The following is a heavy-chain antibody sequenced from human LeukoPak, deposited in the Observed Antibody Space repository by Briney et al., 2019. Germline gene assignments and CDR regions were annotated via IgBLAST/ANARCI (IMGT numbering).Heavy chain of an antibody. CDR2: IYPGDSDT. CDR3: ASIAAAAGFDY. Sequence: GESLKIPCKGSGYSFTSYWIGWVRQMPGKRLEWMGIIYPGDSDTRYSPSFQGQVTISADKSISPAYLQWSSLKASDTAMYYCASIAAAAGFDYWGQGTLVTVSS. J-gene: IGHJ4*02. CDR1: GYSFTSYW. V-gene: IGHV5-51*01. D-gene: IGHD6-13*01.